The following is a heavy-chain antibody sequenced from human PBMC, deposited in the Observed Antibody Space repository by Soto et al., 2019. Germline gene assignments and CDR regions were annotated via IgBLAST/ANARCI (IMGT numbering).Heavy chain of an antibody. CDR1: GGSLSSSSYY. Sequence: SETLSLTCTVSGGSLSSSSYYWGWIRQPPGKGLEWIGSIYYSGSTYYNPSLKSRVTISVDTSKNQFSLKLSSVTAADTAVYYCARHHDFSFDYWGQGTLVTVSS. CDR3: ARHHDFSFDY. V-gene: IGHV4-39*01. J-gene: IGHJ4*02. CDR2: IYYSGST. D-gene: IGHD3-3*01.